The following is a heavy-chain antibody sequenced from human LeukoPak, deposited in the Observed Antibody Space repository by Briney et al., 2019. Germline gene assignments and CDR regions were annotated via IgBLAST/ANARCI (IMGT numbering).Heavy chain of an antibody. CDR3: ARDQGDRRYCSSTSCYDYFDY. Sequence: GASVKVSCKASGGTFSSYAISWVRQAPGQGLEWMGGIIPIFGTANYAQKFQGRVTITADESTSTAYMELSSLRSEDTAVYYCARDQGDRRYCSSTSCYDYFDYWGQGTLVTVSS. J-gene: IGHJ4*02. CDR2: IIPIFGTA. CDR1: GGTFSSYA. D-gene: IGHD2-2*01. V-gene: IGHV1-69*13.